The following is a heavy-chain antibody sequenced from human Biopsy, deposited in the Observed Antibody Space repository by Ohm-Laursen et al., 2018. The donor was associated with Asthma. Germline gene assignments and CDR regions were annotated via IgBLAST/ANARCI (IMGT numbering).Heavy chain of an antibody. J-gene: IGHJ3*02. CDR2: MSFDGRQT. V-gene: IGHV3-30*04. D-gene: IGHD3-3*01. CDR1: GFTFSSYA. Sequence: SLRLSCAASGFTFSSYAMHWVRQAPGKGLEWVAVMSFDGRQTYYADSVKGRFTISRDNSKNTLYLQMNSLRAEDTAVYYCAKERYDDFWSGYTIWGKGTRVTVSS. CDR3: AKERYDDFWSGYTI.